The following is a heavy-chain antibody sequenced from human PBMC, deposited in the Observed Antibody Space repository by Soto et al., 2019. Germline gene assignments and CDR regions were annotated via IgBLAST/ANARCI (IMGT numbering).Heavy chain of an antibody. D-gene: IGHD4-17*01. J-gene: IGHJ5*02. CDR3: ARGMGYGDYDNWFDP. CDR2: INPNSGGT. CDR1: GYTFTGYY. Sequence: QVQLVQSGAEVKKPGASVKVSCKASGYTFTGYYMHWVRQAPGQGLEWMGWINPNSGGTNYAQKFQGWVTMTRDTSIRTAYMELSRLRSDDTAVYYCARGMGYGDYDNWFDPWGQGTLVTVSS. V-gene: IGHV1-2*04.